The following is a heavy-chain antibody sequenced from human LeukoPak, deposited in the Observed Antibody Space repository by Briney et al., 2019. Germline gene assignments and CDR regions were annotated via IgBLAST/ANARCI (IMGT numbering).Heavy chain of an antibody. D-gene: IGHD6-25*01. CDR1: GFTFSSYG. J-gene: IGHJ5*02. CDR2: IWYDGSNK. Sequence: PGGSLRLSCAASGFTFSSYGMHWVRQAPGKGLEWVAVIWYDGSNKYYADSVKGRFTISRDNSKNTLYLQMNSLRAEDTAVYYCARQSTIAAARIDPWGQGTLITVSS. CDR3: ARQSTIAAARIDP. V-gene: IGHV3-33*01.